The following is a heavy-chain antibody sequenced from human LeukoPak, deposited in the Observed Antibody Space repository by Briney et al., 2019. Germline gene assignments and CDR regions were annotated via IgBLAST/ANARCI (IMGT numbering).Heavy chain of an antibody. Sequence: GGSLRLSCAASGFTFSSYWMIWVRQAPGKGLEWVGNIKQDGSEKRYADSVRGRFSISRDNAQTSLYLQMNSLRAEDTAVYYCARASDPWLQLTWGQGTLVTVSS. CDR3: ARASDPWLQLT. J-gene: IGHJ5*02. D-gene: IGHD5-24*01. CDR2: IKQDGSEK. CDR1: GFTFSSYW. V-gene: IGHV3-7*05.